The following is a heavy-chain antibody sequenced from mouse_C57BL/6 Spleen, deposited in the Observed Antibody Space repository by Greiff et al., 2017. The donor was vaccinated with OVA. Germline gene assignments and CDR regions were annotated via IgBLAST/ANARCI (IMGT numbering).Heavy chain of an antibody. D-gene: IGHD2-4*01. Sequence: VQLQQSGAELVRPGASVTLSCKASGYTFTDYEMHWVKQTPVHGLEWIGAIDPETGGTAYNQKFKGKAILTADKSSSTAYMELRSLTSEDSAVYYCTIYYDYIYAMDYWGQGTSVTVSS. V-gene: IGHV1-15*01. J-gene: IGHJ4*01. CDR2: IDPETGGT. CDR1: GYTFTDYE. CDR3: TIYYDYIYAMDY.